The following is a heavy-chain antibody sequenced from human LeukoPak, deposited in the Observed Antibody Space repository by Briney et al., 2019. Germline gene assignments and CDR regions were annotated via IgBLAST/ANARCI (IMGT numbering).Heavy chain of an antibody. J-gene: IGHJ4*02. V-gene: IGHV3-23*01. D-gene: IGHD6-19*01. CDR1: GFTFSSYA. CDR2: ISGSGGGT. CDR3: AKGRGQWLAAINY. Sequence: GRSLRLSCAASGFTFSSYAMSWVRQAPGKVLEWVSGISGSGGGTYYADSVKGRFSISRDNSKNTLYLEMNSLRAEDTAVYYCAKGRGQWLAAINYWGQGTLVTVSS.